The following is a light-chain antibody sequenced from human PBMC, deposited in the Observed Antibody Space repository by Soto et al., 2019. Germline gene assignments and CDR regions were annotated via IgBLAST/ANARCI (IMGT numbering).Light chain of an antibody. CDR3: QHYKMYSPWT. CDR1: QSITTW. Sequence: DLQMTQSPSTVSAYLGDSVTITCRGSQSITTWLAWYQQRPGKAPKLLIYDVYSLQSGVPSRFSGSGSGTEFTLTISSLQPDDFATYYCQHYKMYSPWTCGQGTKVDIK. V-gene: IGKV1-5*01. J-gene: IGKJ1*01. CDR2: DVY.